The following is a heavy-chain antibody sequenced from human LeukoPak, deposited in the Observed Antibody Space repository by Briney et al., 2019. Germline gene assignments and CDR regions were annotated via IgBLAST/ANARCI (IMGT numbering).Heavy chain of an antibody. CDR3: ARRQKRGYYYDSSGYRGSNWFDP. V-gene: IGHV4-4*02. CDR1: GGSVSSNKW. J-gene: IGHJ5*02. Sequence: SETLSLTCAVSGGSVSSNKWWHWVRQPPGKGLEWIGEINDSGRTNYNPSLKSRVTISVDTSKNQFSLKLSSVTAADTAVYYCARRQKRGYYYDSSGYRGSNWFDPWGQGTLVTVSS. CDR2: INDSGRT. D-gene: IGHD3-22*01.